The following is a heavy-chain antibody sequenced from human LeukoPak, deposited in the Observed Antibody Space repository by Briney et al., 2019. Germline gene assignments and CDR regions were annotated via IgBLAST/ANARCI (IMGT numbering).Heavy chain of an antibody. CDR3: AKDITPGGASDAFDI. D-gene: IGHD2-2*01. CDR1: GFTFDDYA. CDR2: ISWNSGSI. V-gene: IGHV3-9*03. Sequence: GGSLRLSCAASGFTFDDYAMHWVRQAPGKGLEWVSGISWNSGSIGYADSVKGRFTISRDNAKNSLYLQMNSLRAEDMALYYCAKDITPGGASDAFDIWGQGTMVTVSS. J-gene: IGHJ3*02.